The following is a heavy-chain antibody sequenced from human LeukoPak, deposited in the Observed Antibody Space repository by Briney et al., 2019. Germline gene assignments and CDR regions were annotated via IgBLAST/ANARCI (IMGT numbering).Heavy chain of an antibody. CDR3: ARDPLGYCTNTVCPYFDS. D-gene: IGHD2-8*01. CDR2: INPNSGDT. CDR1: GYTFTGYY. Sequence: ASVKVSCKASGYTFTGYYMHWVRQAPGQRLEWMGWINPNSGDTNYAQKFQDRVTMTRDTSISTAYMELYRLTSDDTAVYYCARDPLGYCTNTVCPYFDSWGQGTLVTVSS. J-gene: IGHJ4*02. V-gene: IGHV1-2*02.